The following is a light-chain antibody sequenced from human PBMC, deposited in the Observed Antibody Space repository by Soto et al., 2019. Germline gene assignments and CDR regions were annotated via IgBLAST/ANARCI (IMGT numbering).Light chain of an antibody. CDR2: GAS. V-gene: IGKV1-9*01. CDR1: QGISTY. CDR3: MQGLQTPGT. Sequence: IQLTQSPSSLSASVGDTVTITCRASQGISTYLAWYQQEPGKAPKLLIYGASTLQRGVPSRFSGSGSGTDFTLKISRVEAEDVGVYYCMQGLQTPGTFGGGTKVDIK. J-gene: IGKJ4*01.